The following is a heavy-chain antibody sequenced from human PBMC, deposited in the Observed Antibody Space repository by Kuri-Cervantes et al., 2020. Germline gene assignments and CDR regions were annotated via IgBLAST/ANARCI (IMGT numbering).Heavy chain of an antibody. CDR1: GYTFTSYG. D-gene: IGHD2-2*01. V-gene: IGHV1-18*01. CDR3: ATPYCSSTGCPYNWFDP. CDR2: ISAYNGNT. Sequence: ASVKVSCKASGYTFTSYGISWVRQAPGQGLEWMGWISAYNGNTNYAQKLQGRVTMTRDTSISTAYMELSRLRSDDTAVYYCATPYCSSTGCPYNWFDPWGQGTLVTVSS. J-gene: IGHJ5*02.